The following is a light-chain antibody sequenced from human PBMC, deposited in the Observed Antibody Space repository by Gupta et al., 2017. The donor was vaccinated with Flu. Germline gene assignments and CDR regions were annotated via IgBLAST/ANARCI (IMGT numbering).Light chain of an antibody. CDR1: QSISNR. CDR3: QQYDYYWT. V-gene: IGKV1-5*03. Sequence: DIQMTQSPSTLSASVGDRVTITCRASQSISNRLAWYQQKAGKPPKILIYRASTLEGGVPSRFSGSGSGTQFTLTISSLQPDDFATYYCQQYDYYWTFDQGTKVEI. CDR2: RAS. J-gene: IGKJ1*01.